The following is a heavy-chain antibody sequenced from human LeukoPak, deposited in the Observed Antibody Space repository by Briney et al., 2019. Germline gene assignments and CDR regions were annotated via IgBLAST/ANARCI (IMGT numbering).Heavy chain of an antibody. Sequence: ASVKVSCKASGYTFTSYGISWVRQAPGQGLEWMGWISAYNGNTNYAQKLQGRVTMTTDTSTSTVYMELRSLRSDDTAVYYCARGGEVLWFGEPFDYWGQGTLVTVSS. J-gene: IGHJ4*02. CDR2: ISAYNGNT. CDR1: GYTFTSYG. CDR3: ARGGEVLWFGEPFDY. V-gene: IGHV1-18*01. D-gene: IGHD3-10*01.